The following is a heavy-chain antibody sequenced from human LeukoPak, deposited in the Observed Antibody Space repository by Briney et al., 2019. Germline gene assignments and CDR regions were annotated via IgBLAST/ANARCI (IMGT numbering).Heavy chain of an antibody. J-gene: IGHJ3*02. Sequence: ASVKVSCKASGYTFTSYGISWVRQAPGQGLEWMGWISAYNGNTNYAQKLQGRVTMTTDTSTSTAYMELRSLRSDDTAVYHCARNLLPPKYIVVVPAANKHAFDIWGQGTMVTVSS. CDR1: GYTFTSYG. D-gene: IGHD2-2*01. CDR3: ARNLLPPKYIVVVPAANKHAFDI. V-gene: IGHV1-18*01. CDR2: ISAYNGNT.